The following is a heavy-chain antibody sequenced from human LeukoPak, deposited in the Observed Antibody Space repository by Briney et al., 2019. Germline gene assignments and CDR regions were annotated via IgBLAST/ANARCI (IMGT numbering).Heavy chain of an antibody. V-gene: IGHV3-33*01. CDR2: DGSNK. D-gene: IGHD3-22*01. J-gene: IGHJ4*02. CDR3: ARALTHDIVVVTPFDY. Sequence: DGSNKYYADSVKGRFTISRDNAKNSLYLQMDSLRAEDTAVYYCARALTHDIVVVTPFDYWGQGTLVTVSS.